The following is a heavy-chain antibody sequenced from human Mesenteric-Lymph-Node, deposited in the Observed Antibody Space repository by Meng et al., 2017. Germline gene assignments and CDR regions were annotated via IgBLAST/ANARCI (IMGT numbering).Heavy chain of an antibody. V-gene: IGHV3-11*01. CDR3: ARGVSPGYCSGGICANFWYYFDY. Sequence: GESLKISCAASGFTFSDYYMSWIRQAPGKGLEWVSYISSSGSTIYYADSVKGRFTISRDNAKNSLYLQMNSLRAEDTAVYYCARGVSPGYCSGGICANFWYYFDYWGQGTLVTVSS. CDR1: GFTFSDYY. J-gene: IGHJ4*02. CDR2: ISSSGSTI. D-gene: IGHD2-15*01.